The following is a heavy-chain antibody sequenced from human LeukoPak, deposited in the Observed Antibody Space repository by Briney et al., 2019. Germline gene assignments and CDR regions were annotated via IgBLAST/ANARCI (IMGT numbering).Heavy chain of an antibody. CDR2: IYHSGST. Sequence: SQTLSLTCTVSGGSISSGGYYWSWIRQPPGKGLEWIGYIYHSGSTYYNPSLKSRVTISVDRSKNQFSLKLSSVTAADTAVYYCARFVFGPPPHTWFDPWGQGTLVTVSS. CDR3: ARFVFGPPPHTWFDP. V-gene: IGHV4-30-2*01. D-gene: IGHD3/OR15-3a*01. J-gene: IGHJ5*02. CDR1: GGSISSGGYY.